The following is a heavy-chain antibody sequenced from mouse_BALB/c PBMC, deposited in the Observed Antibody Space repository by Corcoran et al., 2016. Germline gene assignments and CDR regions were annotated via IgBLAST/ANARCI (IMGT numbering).Heavy chain of an antibody. V-gene: IGHV1-18*01. J-gene: IGHJ2*01. CDR3: ARSDYGFDY. Sequence: EVLLQQSGPELVKPGASVKIPCKASGYTFPDYNMDWVKQSHGKSLEWIGDINPNNGGTIYNQKFKGKATLTVDKSSSTAYMALRSLTSEDTAVYYCARSDYGFDYWGQGTTLTVSS. CDR2: INPNNGGT. D-gene: IGHD2-4*01. CDR1: GYTFPDYN.